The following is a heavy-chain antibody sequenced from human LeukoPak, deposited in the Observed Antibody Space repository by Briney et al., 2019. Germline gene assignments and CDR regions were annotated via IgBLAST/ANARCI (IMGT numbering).Heavy chain of an antibody. J-gene: IGHJ4*02. Sequence: GGSLRLSCAASGFTFSSYAMHWVRQAPGKGLVWVSRINSDGSSTSYADSVKGRFTISRDNAKNTLYLQMNSLRAEDTAVYYCARGYGSSRGWYWGQGTLVTVSS. V-gene: IGHV3-74*01. D-gene: IGHD6-6*01. CDR1: GFTFSSYA. CDR3: ARGYGSSRGWY. CDR2: INSDGSST.